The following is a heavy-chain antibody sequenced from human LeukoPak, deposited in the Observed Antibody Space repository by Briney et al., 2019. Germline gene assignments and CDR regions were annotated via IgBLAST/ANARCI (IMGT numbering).Heavy chain of an antibody. Sequence: SETLSLTCTVSGGSISSGGYYWSWIRQPPGKGLEWIGYIDYSGSTNYNPSLKSRVTISVDTSKNQFSLKLSSVTAADTAVYYCARADYYDSSGYDFWGQGTLVTVSS. CDR2: IDYSGST. D-gene: IGHD3-22*01. CDR1: GGSISSGGYY. CDR3: ARADYYDSSGYDF. V-gene: IGHV4-61*08. J-gene: IGHJ4*02.